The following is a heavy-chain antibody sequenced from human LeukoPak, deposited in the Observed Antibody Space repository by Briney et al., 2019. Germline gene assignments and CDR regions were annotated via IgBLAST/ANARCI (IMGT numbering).Heavy chain of an antibody. CDR3: ARGRAEGGYDKYYFDY. J-gene: IGHJ4*02. CDR2: ISNSSDYI. CDR1: GFTFSTYS. D-gene: IGHD5-12*01. Sequence: GGSLRLSCAASGFTFSTYSMSWVRQAPGKGLEWVSSISNSSDYIYYADSGKGRFTISRYNAKNSLYLQMNSLRAEDTAVYYCARGRAEGGYDKYYFDYWGQGTLVTVSS. V-gene: IGHV3-21*01.